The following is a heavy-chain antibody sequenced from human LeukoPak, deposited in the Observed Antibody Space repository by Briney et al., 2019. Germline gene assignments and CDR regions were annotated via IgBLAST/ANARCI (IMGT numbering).Heavy chain of an antibody. V-gene: IGHV1-2*02. CDR3: ARAMVRGVIITNDAFDI. CDR1: GYTFTGYY. CDR2: INPNSGGT. Sequence: GASVKVSCKASGYTFTGYYLRWVRQAPGQGLEWMGWINPNSGGTNYTQKFQGRVTMTRDTSISTAYMELSRLRSDDTAVYYCARAMVRGVIITNDAFDIWGQGTMVTVSS. D-gene: IGHD3-10*01. J-gene: IGHJ3*02.